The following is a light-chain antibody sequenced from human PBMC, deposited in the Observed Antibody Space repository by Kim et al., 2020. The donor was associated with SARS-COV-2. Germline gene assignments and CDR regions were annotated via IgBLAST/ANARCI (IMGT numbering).Light chain of an antibody. CDR3: QVWDSSSDHRVV. V-gene: IGLV3-21*04. Sequence: PGKTARVSCGGNSIGSKSVNWYQQKSGQAPVLVIYYDSDRPSGIPERFSGSNSGNTATLTIGRVEAGDEADYYCQVWDSSSDHRVVFGGGTQLTVL. CDR1: SIGSKS. J-gene: IGLJ2*01. CDR2: YDS.